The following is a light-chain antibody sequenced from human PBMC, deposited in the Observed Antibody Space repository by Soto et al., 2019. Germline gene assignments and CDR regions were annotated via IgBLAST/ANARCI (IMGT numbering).Light chain of an antibody. V-gene: IGKV3-20*01. J-gene: IGKJ2*01. CDR3: QQYGSSPPMYT. Sequence: EIVLTQSPGTLSLSPGERATLSCRASQSVSSSYLAWYQQKPGQAPRLLIYGASSRVTGIPDRFSGSGSGTDFTLTISRLEPQDCAVYYCQQYGSSPPMYTFGQGTKLEIK. CDR2: GAS. CDR1: QSVSSSY.